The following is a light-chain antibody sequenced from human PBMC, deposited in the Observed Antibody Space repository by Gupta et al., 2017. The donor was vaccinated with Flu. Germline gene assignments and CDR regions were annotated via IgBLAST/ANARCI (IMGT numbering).Light chain of an antibody. CDR2: EGS. CDR1: SSDVGSYNL. CDR3: CSYAGSGTYV. V-gene: IGLV2-23*01. J-gene: IGLJ1*01. Sequence: QSALTQPASVSGSPGQSITISCTGTSSDVGSYNLVSWYQQHPGKDPKLMIYEGSKRPSGVSDRFSGSKSGNTASLTISGLQAEDEADYYCCSYAGSGTYVFGTGTKVTVL.